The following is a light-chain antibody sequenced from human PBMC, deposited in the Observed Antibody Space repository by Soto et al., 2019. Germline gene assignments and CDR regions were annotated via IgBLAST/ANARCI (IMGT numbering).Light chain of an antibody. CDR1: QSVSSY. CDR2: DAS. V-gene: IGKV3-11*01. J-gene: IGKJ5*01. CDR3: QQRSNWIT. Sequence: EIVLTQSPATLSLSPGERATLSCRASQSVSSYLALYQQKPGQAPRLLIYDASNRATGIPARFGGSGSGTDFTLTISSLEPEDFAVYYCQQRSNWITFGQGTRLETK.